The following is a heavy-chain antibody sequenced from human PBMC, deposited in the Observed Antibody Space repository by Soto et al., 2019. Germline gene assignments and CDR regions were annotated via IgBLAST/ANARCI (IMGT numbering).Heavy chain of an antibody. V-gene: IGHV3-53*01. Sequence: EVQLVESGGGLIQPGGSLRLSCAVSGFTVSNNYMSWVRQAPGKGLEGVSVIYSGGYTAYGDSVKGRFTISRDNSKNTLFLQINRRGAGNPAVFSCAHPPGGGGYWGQGTLVTVSS. CDR1: GFTVSNNY. D-gene: IGHD3-10*01. CDR2: IYSGGYT. J-gene: IGHJ4*02. CDR3: AHPPGGGGY.